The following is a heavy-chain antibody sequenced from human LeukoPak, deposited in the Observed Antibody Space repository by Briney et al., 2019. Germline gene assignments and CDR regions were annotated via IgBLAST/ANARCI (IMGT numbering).Heavy chain of an antibody. Sequence: GGSLRLSCAVSGFTVSSTYMSWVRQAPGKGLEWVSVIYSAGSTYYADSVKGRFTISRDNSKNTLYLQMNSLRAEDTAVYYCASPYDTYNGAFDIWGQGTMVTVSS. J-gene: IGHJ3*02. D-gene: IGHD3-22*01. V-gene: IGHV3-66*01. CDR3: ASPYDTYNGAFDI. CDR1: GFTVSSTY. CDR2: IYSAGST.